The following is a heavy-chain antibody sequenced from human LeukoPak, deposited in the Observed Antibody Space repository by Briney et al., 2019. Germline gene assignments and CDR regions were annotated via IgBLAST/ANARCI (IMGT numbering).Heavy chain of an antibody. D-gene: IGHD3-10*01. CDR2: ISNSGGST. V-gene: IGHV3-23*01. CDR3: AKRASGSGTSLYYFDY. Sequence: GGSLRLSCAASGFTFSSYVMSWVRQAPGKGLEWVSVISNSGGSTFYADSVKGRFTISRDNSKNTLYLQMNSLRAEDTAVYYCAKRASGSGTSLYYFDYWGQGTLVTVSS. CDR1: GFTFSSYV. J-gene: IGHJ4*02.